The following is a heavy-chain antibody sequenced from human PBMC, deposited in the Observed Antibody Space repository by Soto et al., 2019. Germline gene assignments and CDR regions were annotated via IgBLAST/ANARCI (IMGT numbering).Heavy chain of an antibody. CDR2: MYYGGCT. CDR3: ARRAAGGYIGYGLDC. Sequence: PLDPLSPTCTVLGGSIRSYHWRWSRQSPGKGLEGIGYMYYGGCTNYTPSLKSRVTISVDPSTSQFSPKLRSVAADDTAVYCCARRAAGGYIGYGLDCWGQGTLVTVSS. V-gene: IGHV4-59*08. J-gene: IGHJ4*02. D-gene: IGHD5-12*01. CDR1: GGSIRSYH.